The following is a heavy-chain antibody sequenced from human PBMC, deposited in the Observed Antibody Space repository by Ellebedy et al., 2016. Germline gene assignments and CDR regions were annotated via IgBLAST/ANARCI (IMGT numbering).Heavy chain of an antibody. J-gene: IGHJ4*02. D-gene: IGHD5-12*01. V-gene: IGHV5-10-1*01. CDR2: IDPSDSYT. CDR3: AFRGYTGYDAPDFDH. CDR1: GYSFTPYW. Sequence: GGSLRLSCKGSGYSFTPYWIGWVRQMPGKGLELMGRIDPSDSYTNYSPSFQGHVTISADKSISTAYLEWSSLKASDTAIYYCAFRGYTGYDAPDFDHWGQGTLITVSS.